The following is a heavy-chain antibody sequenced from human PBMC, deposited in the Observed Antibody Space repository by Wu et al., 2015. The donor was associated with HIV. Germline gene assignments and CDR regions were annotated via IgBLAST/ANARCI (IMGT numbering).Heavy chain of an antibody. D-gene: IGHD3-22*01. CDR3: ATTGATVVVMDALDM. CDR2: IVPILGTT. V-gene: IGHV1-69*11. Sequence: QVQLVQSGAEVKKPGASVKVACKASGYSFTSHHMHWVRQAPGQGLEWMGRIVPILGTTTYAQKFQGRVTITADESTRTAYMDLSSLRLEDTAVYYCATTGATVVVMDALDMWGQGTMVTVSS. J-gene: IGHJ3*02. CDR1: GYSFTSHH.